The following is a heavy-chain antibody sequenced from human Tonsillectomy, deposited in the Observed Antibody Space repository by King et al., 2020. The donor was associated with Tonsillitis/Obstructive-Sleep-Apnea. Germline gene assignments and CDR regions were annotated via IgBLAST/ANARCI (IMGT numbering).Heavy chain of an antibody. D-gene: IGHD2-15*01. CDR1: GFTFSSYG. Sequence: VQLVESGGGVVQPGRSLRLSCAASGFTFSSYGMHWVRQAPGKGLEWVVVIWYDGSNKYYADSVKGRFTISRDNSKNTVYLQMNSLRAEDMAVYYCARDAALGYCSGGRCYFDYWGQGTLVTVSS. V-gene: IGHV3-33*01. J-gene: IGHJ4*02. CDR3: ARDAALGYCSGGRCYFDY. CDR2: IWYDGSNK.